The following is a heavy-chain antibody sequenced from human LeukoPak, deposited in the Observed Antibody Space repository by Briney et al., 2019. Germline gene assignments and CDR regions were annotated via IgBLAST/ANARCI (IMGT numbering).Heavy chain of an antibody. CDR3: AKDKTPGYSSSWSAFDI. CDR1: GFTFDDYA. J-gene: IGHJ3*02. Sequence: PGGSLSLSCAASGFTFDDYAMHWVRRAPGPGLEWVSGMSWNSGIIGYADSVKGRFTITRDNAKNSLYLKMNSLRAEDTVLYYCAKDKTPGYSSSWSAFDIWGQGTMVTVSS. D-gene: IGHD6-13*01. CDR2: MSWNSGII. V-gene: IGHV3-9*01.